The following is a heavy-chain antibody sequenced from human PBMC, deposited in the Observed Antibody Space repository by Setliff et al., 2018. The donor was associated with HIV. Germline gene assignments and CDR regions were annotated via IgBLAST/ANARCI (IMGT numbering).Heavy chain of an antibody. V-gene: IGHV4-4*02. D-gene: IGHD1-7*01. CDR2: IYHSGST. J-gene: IGHJ6*02. CDR3: ARAALLKLPLGYYYGMDV. Sequence: PSETLSLTCAVSGGSISSSNWWSWVRQPPGKGLEWIGEIYHSGSTNYNLSLKSRVTISVDKSKNHFSLKLSSVTAADTAVYYCARAALLKLPLGYYYGMDVWGQGTTVTVSS. CDR1: GGSISSSNW.